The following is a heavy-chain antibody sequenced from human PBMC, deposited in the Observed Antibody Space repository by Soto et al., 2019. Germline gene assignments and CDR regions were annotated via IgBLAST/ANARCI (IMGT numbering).Heavy chain of an antibody. CDR1: GYTFTSYG. CDR3: ARDSSSWYGNYYYGMDV. D-gene: IGHD6-13*01. V-gene: IGHV1-18*01. CDR2: ISAYNGNT. J-gene: IGHJ6*02. Sequence: QVQLVQSGAEVKKPGASVKVSCKASGYTFTSYGLSWVRQAPGQGLEWMGWISAYNGNTNYAQKLQGRVTMTTDTSTSTAYMELRSLRSDDTAVYYCARDSSSWYGNYYYGMDVWGQGTTVTVSS.